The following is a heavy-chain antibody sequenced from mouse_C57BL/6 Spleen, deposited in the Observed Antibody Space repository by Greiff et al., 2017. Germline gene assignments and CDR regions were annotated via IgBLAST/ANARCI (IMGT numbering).Heavy chain of an antibody. D-gene: IGHD1-2*01. Sequence: EVKLVESGGDLVKPGGSLKLSCAASGFTFSSYGMSWVRQTPDKRLEWVATISSGGSYTYYPDSVKGRFTISRDNAKNTLYLQMSSLKSEDTAMYYCARREAITNYYFDYWGQGTTLTVSS. V-gene: IGHV5-6*02. CDR2: ISSGGSYT. CDR3: ARREAITNYYFDY. J-gene: IGHJ2*01. CDR1: GFTFSSYG.